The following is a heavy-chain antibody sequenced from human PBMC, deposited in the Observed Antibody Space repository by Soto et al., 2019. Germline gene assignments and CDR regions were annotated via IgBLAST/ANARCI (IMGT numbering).Heavy chain of an antibody. D-gene: IGHD6-13*01. CDR3: AKDSCEQLDSYYYYYAMDV. V-gene: IGHV3-30*18. J-gene: IGHJ6*02. CDR2: ISYDGTNK. CDR1: GFTFSSYG. Sequence: QVQLVESGGGVVQPGRSLRLSCAASGFTFSSYGMHWVRQAPGKGLEWVAVISYDGTNKDYADSVTGRFTISRDNSMHTLYLQMNSLRAEDTAVYYCAKDSCEQLDSYYYYYAMDVWGQGTTVTVSS.